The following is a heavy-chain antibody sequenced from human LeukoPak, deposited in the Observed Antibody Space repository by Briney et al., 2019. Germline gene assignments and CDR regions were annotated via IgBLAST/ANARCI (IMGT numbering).Heavy chain of an antibody. CDR3: ARADPPPLSGLWFGELLSDENWFDP. CDR2: INPNSGGT. V-gene: IGHV1-2*02. Sequence: GASVKVSCKASGYTFTGYYMHWVRQAPGQGLEWMGWINPNSGGTNYAQKFQGRVTMTRDTSISTAYMELSRLRSDDTAVYYCARADPPPLSGLWFGELLSDENWFDPWGQGTLVTVSS. CDR1: GYTFTGYY. D-gene: IGHD3-10*01. J-gene: IGHJ5*02.